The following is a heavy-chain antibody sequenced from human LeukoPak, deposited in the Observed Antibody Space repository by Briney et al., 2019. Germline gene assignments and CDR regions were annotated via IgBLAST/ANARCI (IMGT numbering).Heavy chain of an antibody. CDR1: GGSISSSSYY. Sequence: SETLSLTCTVSGGSISSSSYYWGWIRQPPGKGLEWIGSIYYSGSTYYNPSLKSRVTISVDTSKNQFSLKLSSVTAADTAVYYCARDRGGGSGSYYDYWGQGTLVTVSS. V-gene: IGHV4-39*02. J-gene: IGHJ4*02. CDR3: ARDRGGGSGSYYDY. D-gene: IGHD3-10*01. CDR2: IYYSGST.